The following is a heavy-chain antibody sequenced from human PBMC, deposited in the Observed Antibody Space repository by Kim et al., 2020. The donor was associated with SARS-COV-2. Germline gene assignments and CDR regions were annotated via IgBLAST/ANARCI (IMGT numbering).Heavy chain of an antibody. CDR1: GGSISSSSYY. D-gene: IGHD6-13*01. J-gene: IGHJ4*02. CDR2: IYYSGST. V-gene: IGHV4-39*01. Sequence: SETLSLTCTVSGGSISSSSYYWGWIRQPPGKGLEWIGSIYYSGSTYYNPSLKSRVTISVDTSKNQFSLKLSSVTAADTAVYYCARQNSSWYIVLFGFDYWGQGTLVTVSS. CDR3: ARQNSSWYIVLFGFDY.